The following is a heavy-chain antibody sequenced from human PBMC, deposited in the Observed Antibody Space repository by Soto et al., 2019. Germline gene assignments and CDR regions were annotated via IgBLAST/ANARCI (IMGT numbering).Heavy chain of an antibody. Sequence: QVQLVESGGGVVQPGRSLRLSCAASGFTFSSYGMHWVRQAPGKRLEWVAVIWYDGSNKYYADSVKGRFTISRDNSKNTLYLQMNSLRADDTAVYYCARDGYCSGGSCYSVPVFDYWGQGTLVTVSS. J-gene: IGHJ4*02. CDR2: IWYDGSNK. CDR3: ARDGYCSGGSCYSVPVFDY. V-gene: IGHV3-33*01. CDR1: GFTFSSYG. D-gene: IGHD2-15*01.